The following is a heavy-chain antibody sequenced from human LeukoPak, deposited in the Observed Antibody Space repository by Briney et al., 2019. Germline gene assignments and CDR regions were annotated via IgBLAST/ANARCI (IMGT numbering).Heavy chain of an antibody. Sequence: SETLSLTCTVSGGSISSSSYYWGWIRQPPGKGLEWIGSIYYSGSTYYNPSLKSRVTISVDTSKNQFSLKLSSVTAADTAVYYCAGLCSGGSCIGYWGQGTLVTVSS. CDR3: AGLCSGGSCIGY. D-gene: IGHD2-15*01. J-gene: IGHJ4*02. V-gene: IGHV4-39*07. CDR2: IYYSGST. CDR1: GGSISSSSYY.